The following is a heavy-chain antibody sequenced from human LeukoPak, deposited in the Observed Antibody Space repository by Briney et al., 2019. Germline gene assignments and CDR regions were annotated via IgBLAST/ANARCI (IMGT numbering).Heavy chain of an antibody. CDR3: ATDENYDSSGYYYVDY. CDR1: GFTFSNFG. D-gene: IGHD3-22*01. J-gene: IGHJ4*02. CDR2: IRYDGSNK. V-gene: IGHV3-30*02. Sequence: GGSLRLSCAASGFTFSNFGMHWVRQAPGKGLEWVAFIRYDGSNKYYADSVKGRFTISRDNSKNTLYLQMNSLRAEDTAVYYCATDENYDSSGYYYVDYWGQGTLVTVSS.